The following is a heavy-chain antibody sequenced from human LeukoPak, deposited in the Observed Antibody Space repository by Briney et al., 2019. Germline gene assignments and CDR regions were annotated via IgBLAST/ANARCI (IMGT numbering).Heavy chain of an antibody. D-gene: IGHD5-12*01. J-gene: IGHJ4*02. CDR1: GYSISSGFY. V-gene: IGHV4-38-2*02. CDR3: ARDRPYSGYEIDY. CDR2: IYHSGST. Sequence: SETLSLTCTVSGYSISSGFYWGWIRQPPGKGLEWIGSIYHSGSTYYNPSLKSRVTISVDTSKNQFSLKLSSVTAADTAVYYCARDRPYSGYEIDYWGQGTLVTVSS.